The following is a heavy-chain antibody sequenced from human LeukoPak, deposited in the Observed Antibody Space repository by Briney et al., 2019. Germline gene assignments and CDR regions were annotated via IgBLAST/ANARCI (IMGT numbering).Heavy chain of an antibody. CDR1: GFTFSSYA. Sequence: GGSLRLSCAASGFTFSSYAMSWVRRAPGKGLEWVSGINWNGGSTGYADSVKGRFTISRDNAKNSLYLQMNSLRAEDTALYYCASGGIYYGAAFDFWGQGTLVTVSS. V-gene: IGHV3-20*04. J-gene: IGHJ4*02. D-gene: IGHD1-26*01. CDR3: ASGGIYYGAAFDF. CDR2: INWNGGST.